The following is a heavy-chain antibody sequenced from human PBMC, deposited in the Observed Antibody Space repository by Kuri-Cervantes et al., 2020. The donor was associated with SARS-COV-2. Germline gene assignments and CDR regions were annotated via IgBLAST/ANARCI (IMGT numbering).Heavy chain of an antibody. CDR2: SCYSGST. Sequence: GSLRLSCTVSGGSITSDYLWGWIRQPPGKGLEWIGNSCYSGSTFYNPSLKGRVTISVDTSKNQFPLELSPVTAADTAVYYCARATLVRYFDCLSQGTTVTVSS. D-gene: IGHD2-2*01. V-gene: IGHV4-39*01. CDR3: ARATLVRYFDC. CDR1: GGSITSDYL. J-gene: IGHJ4*03.